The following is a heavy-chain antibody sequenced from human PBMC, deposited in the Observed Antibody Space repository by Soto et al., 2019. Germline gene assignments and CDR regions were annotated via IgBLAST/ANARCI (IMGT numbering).Heavy chain of an antibody. J-gene: IGHJ4*02. D-gene: IGHD3-22*01. CDR2: IDPSGSQT. V-gene: IGHV5-10-1*01. Sequence: GESLKISCKGSGYSFAGYWITWVRQKPGKGLEWMGRIDPSGSQTYYSPSFRGHVTISATKSIATVFLQWSSLRASDTAMYYCARQIYDSDTGPNFQYYFDSWGQGTPVTVSS. CDR3: ARQIYDSDTGPNFQYYFDS. CDR1: GYSFAGYW.